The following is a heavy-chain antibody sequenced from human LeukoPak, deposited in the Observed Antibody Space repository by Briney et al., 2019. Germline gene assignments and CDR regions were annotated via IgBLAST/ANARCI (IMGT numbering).Heavy chain of an antibody. Sequence: GGSLRLSCAASGFTFSSYWMHWVRQAPGKGLVWVSRIISDVSTRYADSVKGRFTVSRDNAKNTVSLQMNSLRAEDTGVYYCARAPSEIGGYYPEYFRHWGQGPLVIVSS. CDR3: ARAPSEIGGYYPEYFRH. J-gene: IGHJ1*01. CDR1: GFTFSSYW. V-gene: IGHV3-74*01. D-gene: IGHD3-22*01. CDR2: IISDVST.